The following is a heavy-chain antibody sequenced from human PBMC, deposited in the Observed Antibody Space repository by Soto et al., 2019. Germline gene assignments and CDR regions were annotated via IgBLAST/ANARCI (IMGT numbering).Heavy chain of an antibody. CDR2: IYPGDSDT. Sequence: VVSLRIPWKGAEYSCTSYGIGWVRQIPGKGLEWMGIIYPGDSDTRYSPSFQGQVTISADKSISTAYLQWSSLKASDTAMYYCARLAGTYYYYGMDVWGQGTTVTVSS. CDR3: ARLAGTYYYYGMDV. J-gene: IGHJ6*02. CDR1: EYSCTSYG. D-gene: IGHD1-7*01. V-gene: IGHV5-51*01.